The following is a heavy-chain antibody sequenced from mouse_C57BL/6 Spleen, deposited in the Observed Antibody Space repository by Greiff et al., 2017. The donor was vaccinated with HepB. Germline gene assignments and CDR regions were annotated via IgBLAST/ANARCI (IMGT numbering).Heavy chain of an antibody. CDR3: ARMPDYYGSSSFDY. V-gene: IGHV8-8*01. Sequence: VTLKESGPGILQPSQNLRLTCFFSWVLPWTFGMGVCWVRQPSGKGLEWLAHIWWDDDKYYNPTLKSRLTISKDTSKNQVFLKIANVDTADTATYYCARMPDYYGSSSFDYWGQGTTLTVSS. J-gene: IGHJ2*01. CDR2: IWWDDDK. CDR1: WVLPWTFGMG. D-gene: IGHD1-1*01.